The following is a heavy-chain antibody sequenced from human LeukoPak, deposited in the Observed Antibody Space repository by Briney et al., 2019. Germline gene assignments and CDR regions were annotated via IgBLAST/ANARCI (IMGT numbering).Heavy chain of an antibody. Sequence: SETLSLTCTVSGGSIRSSSYYWGWIRQPPGKGLEWIGEINHSGSTNYNPSLKSRVTISVDTSKNQFSLKLSSVTAADTAVYYCARARTYYDFWSGSPMYMDVWGKGTTVTISS. J-gene: IGHJ6*03. D-gene: IGHD3-3*01. CDR2: INHSGST. V-gene: IGHV4-39*07. CDR1: GGSIRSSSYY. CDR3: ARARTYYDFWSGSPMYMDV.